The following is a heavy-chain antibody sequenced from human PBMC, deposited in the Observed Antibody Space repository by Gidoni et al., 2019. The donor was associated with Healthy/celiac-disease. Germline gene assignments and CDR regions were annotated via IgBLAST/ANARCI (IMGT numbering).Heavy chain of an antibody. D-gene: IGHD3-3*01. J-gene: IGHJ6*02. V-gene: IGHV4-31*03. CDR1: GGSTSSGGYY. Sequence: QVQLQESGPGLVKPSQTLSLTCTVSGGSTSSGGYYRSWIRPHQGKGLEWIGYIYYSGSTYYNPSLKSRVTISVDTSKNQFSLKLSSVTAADTAVYYCARYVFTIFGVVIPSGGMDVWGQGTTVTVSS. CDR3: ARYVFTIFGVVIPSGGMDV. CDR2: IYYSGST.